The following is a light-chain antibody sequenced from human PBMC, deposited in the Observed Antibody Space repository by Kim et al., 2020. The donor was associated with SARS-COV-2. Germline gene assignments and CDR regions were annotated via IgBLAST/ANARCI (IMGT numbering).Light chain of an antibody. CDR3: QVWDSSSDLFV. CDR2: YDS. CDR1: NIGSKN. J-gene: IGLJ1*01. Sequence: SYELTQPPSVSVAPGKTARITCGGNNIGSKNVHWYQQKPGQAPVLVIYYDSNRPSGIPERFSGSNSGNTATLTISRVEAGDEADYYCQVWDSSSDLFVFG. V-gene: IGLV3-21*04.